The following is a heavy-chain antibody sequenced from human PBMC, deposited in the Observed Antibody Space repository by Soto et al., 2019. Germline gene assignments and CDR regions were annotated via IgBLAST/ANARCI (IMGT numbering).Heavy chain of an antibody. D-gene: IGHD6-19*01. V-gene: IGHV5-51*01. CDR1: GYSFTSYW. CDR3: VAPVAANGHDYYGMDV. Sequence: GESLKISCKGSGYSFTSYWIGWVRQMPGNGLEWMGIIYPGDSDTRYSPSFQGQVTISADKSISTAYLQWSSLKASDTAMYYCVAPVAANGHDYYGMDVWGQGTTVTVSS. J-gene: IGHJ6*02. CDR2: IYPGDSDT.